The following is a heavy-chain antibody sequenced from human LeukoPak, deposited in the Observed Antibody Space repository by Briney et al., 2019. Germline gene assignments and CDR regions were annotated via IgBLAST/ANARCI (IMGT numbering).Heavy chain of an antibody. D-gene: IGHD6-13*01. Sequence: GGSLRLSCAASGFNFDVYTMHWVRQIPGKRLEWVSLINWDGGSTFYADCVKGRFTISRDTRKNFLYLQMISLRTEHTALYYCAKDLGKVIAAAGTSGFDSWGRGTLVTVSS. CDR2: INWDGGST. CDR1: GFNFDVYT. V-gene: IGHV3-43*01. J-gene: IGHJ4*01. CDR3: AKDLGKVIAAAGTSGFDS.